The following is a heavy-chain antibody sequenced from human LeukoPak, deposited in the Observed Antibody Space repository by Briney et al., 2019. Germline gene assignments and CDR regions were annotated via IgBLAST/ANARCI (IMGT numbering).Heavy chain of an antibody. J-gene: IGHJ5*02. CDR3: ARGIKAYYDFWSGGNWFDP. D-gene: IGHD3-3*01. CDR2: IRYDGTNK. Sequence: GGSLRLSCAASGFTFSSFGMHWVRQAPGKGLEWVAFIRYDGTNKYYADSVKGRFTISRDNSKNTLFLQMNSLRSEDTAVYYCARGIKAYYDFWSGGNWFDPWGQGTLVTVSS. CDR1: GFTFSSFG. V-gene: IGHV3-30*02.